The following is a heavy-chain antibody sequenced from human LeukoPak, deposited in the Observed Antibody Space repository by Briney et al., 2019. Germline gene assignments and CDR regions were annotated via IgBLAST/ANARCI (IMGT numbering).Heavy chain of an antibody. D-gene: IGHD3-22*01. CDR1: GFTFSSYS. J-gene: IGHJ4*02. CDR3: AQLYYYDSSGYR. V-gene: IGHV3-48*02. Sequence: PGGSLRLSCAASGFTFSSYSMNWVRQAPGKGLEWVSYISNSSSTIYYADSVKGRFTISRDNAKNSLYLQMNSLRDEDTAVYYCAQLYYYDSSGYRWGQGTLVTVSS. CDR2: ISNSSSTI.